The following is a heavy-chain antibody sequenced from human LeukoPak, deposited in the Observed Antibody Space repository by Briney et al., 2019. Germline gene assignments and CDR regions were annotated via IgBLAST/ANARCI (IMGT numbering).Heavy chain of an antibody. CDR2: INPNSGGT. CDR1: GYTFTRYY. CDR3: ARAGGYDDDAFDI. V-gene: IGHV1-2*02. J-gene: IGHJ3*02. Sequence: ASVKVSCKASGYTFTRYYMHWVRQAPGQGLEWRGWINPNSGGTNYAQKFQGRVTMTRDTSISTAYMELSRLRSDDTAVYYCARAGGYDDDAFDIWGQGTMVTVSS. D-gene: IGHD5-12*01.